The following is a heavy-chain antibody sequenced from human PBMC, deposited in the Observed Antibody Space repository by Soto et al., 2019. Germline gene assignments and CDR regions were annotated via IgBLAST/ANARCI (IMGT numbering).Heavy chain of an antibody. Sequence: ASVKVSCKASGYTFTSYAMHWVRQAPGQRLEWMGWINAGNGNTKYSQKFQGRVTITRDTSASTAYMELSSLRSEDTAVYYCARVADCSSNSCYSPWFDTWGPGTLLSVSS. CDR1: GYTFTSYA. D-gene: IGHD2-2*02. CDR2: INAGNGNT. CDR3: ARVADCSSNSCYSPWFDT. J-gene: IGHJ5*02. V-gene: IGHV1-3*01.